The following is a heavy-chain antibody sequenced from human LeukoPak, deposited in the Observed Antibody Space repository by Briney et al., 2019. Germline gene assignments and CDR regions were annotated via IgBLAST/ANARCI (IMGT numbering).Heavy chain of an antibody. Sequence: PGGSLRLSCAASGFTFSSYSMNWVRQAPGKGLECVSSISSSSSYIYYADSVKGRFTISRDNAKNSLYLQMNSLRAEDTAVYYCAREDDGVVTAPIDYWGQGTLVTVSS. CDR3: AREDDGVVTAPIDY. D-gene: IGHD2-21*02. J-gene: IGHJ4*02. CDR1: GFTFSSYS. V-gene: IGHV3-21*01. CDR2: ISSSSSYI.